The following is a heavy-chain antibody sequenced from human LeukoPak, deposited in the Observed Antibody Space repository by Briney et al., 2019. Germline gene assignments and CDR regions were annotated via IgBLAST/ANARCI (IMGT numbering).Heavy chain of an antibody. CDR3: AREGTIRKGGWYSWFDP. Sequence: SETLSLTCAVYGGSFSGYYWSWIRQPPGKGLEWIGEINHSGSTNYNPSLKSRVTISVDTSKNQFSLKLSSVTAADTAVYYCAREGTIRKGGWYSWFDPWGQGTLVTVSS. D-gene: IGHD6-19*01. CDR1: GGSFSGYY. CDR2: INHSGST. J-gene: IGHJ5*02. V-gene: IGHV4-34*01.